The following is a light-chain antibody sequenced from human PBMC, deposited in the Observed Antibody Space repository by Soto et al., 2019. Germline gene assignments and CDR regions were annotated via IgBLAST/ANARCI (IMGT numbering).Light chain of an antibody. Sequence: QMTQSPSTLSAAVGDRVAISWRASQSISTWLAWYQQKPGKAPKLLISDASTLGSGVPSRFSGSGSGTEFTLTISSLQPDDFATYYCQQYNSYSRTFGQGTKVDNK. V-gene: IGKV1-5*01. CDR2: DAS. J-gene: IGKJ1*01. CDR1: QSISTW. CDR3: QQYNSYSRT.